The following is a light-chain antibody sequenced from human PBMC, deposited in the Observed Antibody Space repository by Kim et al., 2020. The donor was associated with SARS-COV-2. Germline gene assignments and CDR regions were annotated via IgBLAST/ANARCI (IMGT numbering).Light chain of an antibody. J-gene: IGLJ7*01. CDR2: DVS. CDR1: TSNVGSYTY. Sequence: QSVATSCHGPTSNVGSYTYVSWYRQHPGKAPRLIMYDVSKRPSGVPVRFSGSRSGNTASLIVSGLQAEDEAGYYCCSYAGSNTFVFGGGTQLTVL. CDR3: CSYAGSNTFV. V-gene: IGLV2-11*01.